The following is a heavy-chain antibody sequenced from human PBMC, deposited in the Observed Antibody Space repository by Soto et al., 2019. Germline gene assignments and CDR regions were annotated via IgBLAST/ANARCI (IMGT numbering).Heavy chain of an antibody. Sequence: GGSLRLSCTASGFNTRFYSMSWVRQTQGKGLEWVAVIWYDGSEKYYADSVKGRFTISRDNSKNTLYLQRNSLRAEDTAVYYCVRWADDRAVDIWGQGTKVTVSS. V-gene: IGHV3-33*08. J-gene: IGHJ3*02. CDR2: IWYDGSEK. D-gene: IGHD3-3*01. CDR1: GFNTRFYS. CDR3: VRWADDRAVDI.